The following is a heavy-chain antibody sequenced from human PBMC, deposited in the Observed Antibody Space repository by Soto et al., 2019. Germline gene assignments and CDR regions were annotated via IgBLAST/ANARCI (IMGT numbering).Heavy chain of an antibody. V-gene: IGHV3-30*18. J-gene: IGHJ4*02. Sequence: QVQLVESGGGVVQPGRSLRLSCAASGFTFSSYGMHWVRQAPGKGLEWVAVISYDGSNKYYADSVKGRFTISRDNSKNTLYLQMNSLRAEDTAVYYCAKGLGYSSRCYEAFDYWGQVTLVTVSS. CDR3: AKGLGYSSRCYEAFDY. CDR2: ISYDGSNK. CDR1: GFTFSSYG. D-gene: IGHD6-13*01.